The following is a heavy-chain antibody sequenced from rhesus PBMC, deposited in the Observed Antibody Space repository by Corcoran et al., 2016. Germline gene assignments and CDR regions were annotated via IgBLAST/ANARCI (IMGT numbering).Heavy chain of an antibody. CDR2: ISGGGGSA. Sequence: QLQLQESGPGLVKPSETLSLTCAVSGGSITSNWWTWIRQPPGKGLECIGHISGGGGSATYRPSLKSRVTISTDTSKTQIYLKLISVTAADTAVYYCARANSGYYLDYWGQGVLVTVSS. D-gene: IGHD3-28*01. CDR3: ARANSGYYLDY. J-gene: IGHJ4*01. CDR1: GGSITSNW. V-gene: IGHV4-173*01.